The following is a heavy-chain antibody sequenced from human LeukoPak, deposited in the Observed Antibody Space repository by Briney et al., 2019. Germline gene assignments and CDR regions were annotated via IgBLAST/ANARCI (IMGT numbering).Heavy chain of an antibody. Sequence: PGGSLRLSRAASGFTFSSYWMNWARQAPGKGLEWVASINHNGNVNYCVDSVKGRFTISRDNAKNSLYLQMSNLRAEDTAVYFCARGGGLDVWGQGATVTVSS. CDR3: ARGGGLDV. CDR2: INHNGNVN. V-gene: IGHV3-7*03. J-gene: IGHJ6*02. CDR1: GFTFSSYW. D-gene: IGHD3-16*01.